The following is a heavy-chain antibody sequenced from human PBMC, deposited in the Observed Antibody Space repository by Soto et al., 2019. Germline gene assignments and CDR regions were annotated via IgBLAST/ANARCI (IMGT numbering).Heavy chain of an antibody. Sequence: ASVKVSCKASGYTFTGYYMHWVRQPPGQGLEWMGWINPNSGGTNYAQKFQGRVTMNRDTYISTAYMVLSRLRSDDTAVYYCARWRDAATQFYSPHGMDVWGQGTTVTVSS. D-gene: IGHD2-15*01. J-gene: IGHJ6*02. CDR1: GYTFTGYY. V-gene: IGHV1-2*02. CDR3: ARWRDAATQFYSPHGMDV. CDR2: INPNSGGT.